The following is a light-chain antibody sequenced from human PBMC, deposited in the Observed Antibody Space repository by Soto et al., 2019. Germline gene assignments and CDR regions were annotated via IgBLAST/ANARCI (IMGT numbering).Light chain of an antibody. CDR3: CSYAGSDF. CDR2: DVS. V-gene: IGLV2-11*01. J-gene: IGLJ2*01. Sequence: QSVLTQPRSVSGSPGQSVTISCTGTSSDVGGYNYVSWYQQHPGKAPKLMIYDVSKRPSGVPDRFSGSKSGNTASLTISGLQAEDEADYYCCSYAGSDFFGGGTKLTVL. CDR1: SSDVGGYNY.